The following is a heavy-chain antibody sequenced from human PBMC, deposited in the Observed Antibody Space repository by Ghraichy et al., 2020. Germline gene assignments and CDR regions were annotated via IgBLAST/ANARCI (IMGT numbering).Heavy chain of an antibody. CDR2: ISAYNGNT. Sequence: ASVKVSCKASGYTFTSYGISWVRQAPGQGLEWMGWISAYNGNTNYAQKLQGRVTMTTDTSTSTAYMELRSLRSDDTAVYYCAREVMDTWVGYRMDVWGQGTTVTVSS. J-gene: IGHJ6*02. D-gene: IGHD5-18*01. V-gene: IGHV1-18*01. CDR1: GYTFTSYG. CDR3: AREVMDTWVGYRMDV.